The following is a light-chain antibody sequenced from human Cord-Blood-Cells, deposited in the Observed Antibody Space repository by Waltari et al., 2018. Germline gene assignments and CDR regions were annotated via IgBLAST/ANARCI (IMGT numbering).Light chain of an antibody. CDR1: SRDAGGYNL. V-gene: IGLV2-23*02. Sequence: QSPLTQPAPVSGSPGPPITNPCTGTSRDAGGYNLISWYQQHPGKDPNLMIYEVTKRPSGVSNRCSGSKSGNTASLTISGLQAEDEADYYCCSYAGSSTFVFGTGTKVTVL. J-gene: IGLJ1*01. CDR3: CSYAGSSTFV. CDR2: EVT.